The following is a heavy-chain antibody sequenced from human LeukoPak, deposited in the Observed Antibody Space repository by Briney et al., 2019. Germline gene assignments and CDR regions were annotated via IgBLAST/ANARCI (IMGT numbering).Heavy chain of an antibody. J-gene: IGHJ6*02. CDR1: GGSISSGGYY. V-gene: IGHV4-31*03. CDR3: ARDSPSYGMDV. Sequence: SETLSLTCTVSGGSISSGGYYWSWIRQHPGKGLEWIGYIYYSGSTYYHPSLKSRVTISVDTSKNQFSLKLSSVTAADTAVFYCARDSPSYGMDVWGQGTTVTVSS. CDR2: IYYSGST.